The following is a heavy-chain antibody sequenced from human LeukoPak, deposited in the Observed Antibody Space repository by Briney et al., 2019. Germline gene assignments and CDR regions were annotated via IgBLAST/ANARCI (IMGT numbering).Heavy chain of an antibody. CDR2: ISGRGTKT. Sequence: GGSLRLSCAASGFTFSSYALSWVRQAPGKGLEWVSVISGRGTKTYYADSVKGRFIIFRDNSKNKLYLQMNSLIAEDTAVYYCARDGPTYYDFWSWYYAWGEGTLVTVSS. J-gene: IGHJ4*02. V-gene: IGHV3-23*01. CDR1: GFTFSSYA. D-gene: IGHD3-3*01. CDR3: ARDGPTYYDFWSWYYA.